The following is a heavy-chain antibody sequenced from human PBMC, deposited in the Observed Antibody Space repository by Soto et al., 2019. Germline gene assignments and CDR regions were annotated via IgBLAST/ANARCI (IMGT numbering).Heavy chain of an antibody. CDR3: ANGGSGWYGNFDY. Sequence: EVQLVESGGGLVQPGRSLRLSCAASGFTFDDYAMHWVRQAPGKGLEWVSGVSWNSVSIGYADSVKGRFTISRDNAGNSLYLQMNSLRAADTALYYCANGGSGWYGNFDYWGQGTLATVSS. V-gene: IGHV3-9*01. J-gene: IGHJ4*02. D-gene: IGHD6-19*01. CDR2: VSWNSVSI. CDR1: GFTFDDYA.